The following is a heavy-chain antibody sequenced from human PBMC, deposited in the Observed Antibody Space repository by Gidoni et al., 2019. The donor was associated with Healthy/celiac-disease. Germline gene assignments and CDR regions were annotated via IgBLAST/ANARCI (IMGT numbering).Heavy chain of an antibody. CDR1: GGSFSGYY. Sequence: QVQLQQWGAGLLKPSETLSLTCAVYGGSFSGYYWSWIRQPPGKGLEWIGEINHSGSTNYNPSLKSRVTISVDTSKNQFSLKLSSVTAADTAVYYCARVSGRVVPAASFDYWGQGTLVTVSS. D-gene: IGHD2-2*01. CDR2: INHSGST. V-gene: IGHV4-34*01. J-gene: IGHJ4*02. CDR3: ARVSGRVVPAASFDY.